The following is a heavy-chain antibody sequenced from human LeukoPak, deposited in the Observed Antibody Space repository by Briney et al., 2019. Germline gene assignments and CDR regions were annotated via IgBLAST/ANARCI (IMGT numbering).Heavy chain of an antibody. Sequence: PGGSLRLSCAASGFTFSSYGMSWVRQAPGKGLEWVSAISDSGDSTYYAYSVKGRFTISRDNSKNTLYLQMNSLRAEDTAVYYCAKLSYVADSSGYYLLAFDIWGQGTMVTVSS. V-gene: IGHV3-23*01. J-gene: IGHJ3*02. D-gene: IGHD3-22*01. CDR3: AKLSYVADSSGYYLLAFDI. CDR1: GFTFSSYG. CDR2: ISDSGDST.